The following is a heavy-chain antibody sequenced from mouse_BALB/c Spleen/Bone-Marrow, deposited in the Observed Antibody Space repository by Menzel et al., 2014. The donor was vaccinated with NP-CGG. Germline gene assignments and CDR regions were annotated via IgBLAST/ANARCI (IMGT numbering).Heavy chain of an antibody. CDR1: GFTFSDYY. J-gene: IGHJ4*01. Sequence: EVQRVESGGGLVQPGGSLKLSRATSGFTFSDYYMYWVRQTPEKRLEWVAYITKGGGSTYYPDIVKGRFTISRDNAKNTLYLQMSRLKSEDTAVYYCARQLAYAMDYWGQGTSVTVSS. CDR2: ITKGGGST. CDR3: ARQLAYAMDY. D-gene: IGHD4-1*01. V-gene: IGHV5-12*02.